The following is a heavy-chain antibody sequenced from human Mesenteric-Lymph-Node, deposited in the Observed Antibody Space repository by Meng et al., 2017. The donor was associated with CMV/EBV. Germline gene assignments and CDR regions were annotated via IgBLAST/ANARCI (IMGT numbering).Heavy chain of an antibody. CDR2: INHSGST. CDR3: ARDTSLLGSGYNWFDP. CDR1: GGSFSGYY. D-gene: IGHD2-2*01. V-gene: IGHV4-34*01. J-gene: IGHJ5*02. Sequence: SETLSLTCAVYGGSFSGYYWSWIRQPPGKGLEWIGEINHSGSTNYNPSLKSRVTISVDTAKNQFSLKLTSVTAADTAVYYCARDTSLLGSGYNWFDPWGQGTLVTVSS.